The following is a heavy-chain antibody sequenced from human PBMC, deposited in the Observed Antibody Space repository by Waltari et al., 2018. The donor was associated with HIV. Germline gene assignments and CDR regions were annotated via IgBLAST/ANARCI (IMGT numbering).Heavy chain of an antibody. CDR2: INHSGST. V-gene: IGHV4-34*01. Sequence: QVQLQQWGAGLLKPSETLSLTCAVNGGSFSGYYWSWIRQPPGKGLEWIGEINHSGSTNYNPSLKSRVTISVDTSKNQFSLKLSSVTAADTAVYYCARGVDTAMVTVDYWGQGTLVTVSS. D-gene: IGHD5-18*01. CDR3: ARGVDTAMVTVDY. CDR1: GGSFSGYY. J-gene: IGHJ4*02.